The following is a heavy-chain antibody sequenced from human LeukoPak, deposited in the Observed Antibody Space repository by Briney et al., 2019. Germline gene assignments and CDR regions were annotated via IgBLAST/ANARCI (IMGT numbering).Heavy chain of an antibody. CDR3: ARAGSYSRSDFDY. CDR1: GGSISSSSYY. V-gene: IGHV4-39*01. J-gene: IGHJ4*02. Sequence: SETLSLTCTVSGGSISSSSYYWGWIRQPPGKGLEWIGSIYYSGSTYYNPSLKSRVTISVDTSKNQFSLKLSSVTAADTAVYYCARAGSYSRSDFDYWGQGTLVTVSS. CDR2: IYYSGST. D-gene: IGHD3-22*01.